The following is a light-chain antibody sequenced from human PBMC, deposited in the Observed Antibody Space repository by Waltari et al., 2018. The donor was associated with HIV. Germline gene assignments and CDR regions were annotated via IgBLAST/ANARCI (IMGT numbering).Light chain of an antibody. CDR3: QQYNNWPPIT. V-gene: IGKV3-20*01. Sequence: EIVLTQSPGTLSLSPGERATLSCRASHSFSSSYLAWYQQKPGQAPRLLIYGASSRATGTPDRFSGSGSGTDFTLSISSLQSEDFAVYYCQQYNNWPPITFGQGTRLEIK. CDR1: HSFSSSY. CDR2: GAS. J-gene: IGKJ5*01.